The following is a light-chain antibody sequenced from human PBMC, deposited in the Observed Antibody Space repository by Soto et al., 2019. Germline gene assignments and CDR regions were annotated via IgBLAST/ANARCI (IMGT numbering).Light chain of an antibody. CDR1: QSVSSN. Sequence: EIVMTQSQATLSVSPGERATLSCRASQSVSSNLAWYQQKPGQAPRLLIYGASTRATVIPARFSGSGSGTEFTLTISSLQSEDFAVYYCQQYNNWPYTFGQGTKLEIK. CDR2: GAS. J-gene: IGKJ2*01. V-gene: IGKV3-15*01. CDR3: QQYNNWPYT.